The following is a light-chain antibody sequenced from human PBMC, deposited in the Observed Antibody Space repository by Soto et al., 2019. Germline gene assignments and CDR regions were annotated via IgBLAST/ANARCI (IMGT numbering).Light chain of an antibody. CDR2: RND. J-gene: IGLJ1*01. V-gene: IGLV1-47*01. CDR3: AAWDASLSGHNYV. CDR1: SSNIGINY. Sequence: QSVLTQPPSASGTPGQRVTISCSGSSSNIGINYVYWYQHLPGTAPKLLIYRNDQRPSGVPDRFSGSKVGTSASLAISGLRSEDEADYYCAAWDASLSGHNYVFGTGTGHR.